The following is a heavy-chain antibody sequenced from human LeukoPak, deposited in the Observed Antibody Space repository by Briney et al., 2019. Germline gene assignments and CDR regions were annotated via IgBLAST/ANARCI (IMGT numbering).Heavy chain of an antibody. V-gene: IGHV5-51*01. J-gene: IGHJ6*04. CDR1: GCSFTNSW. D-gene: IGHD6-13*01. CDR2: IFPADSDA. Sequence: GESLKISCKGSGCSFTNSWIGWVRQMPGKGLEWMGIIFPADSDARYSPPFQGQVTISADKSISTAYLQWSSLKASDTAMYYCARVGYSSYGMDVWGKGTTVTVSS. CDR3: ARVGYSSYGMDV.